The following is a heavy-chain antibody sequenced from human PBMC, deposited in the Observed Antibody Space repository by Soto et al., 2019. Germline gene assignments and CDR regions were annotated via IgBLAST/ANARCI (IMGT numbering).Heavy chain of an antibody. V-gene: IGHV3-74*01. CDR2: INSDGSST. CDR1: GFTFSSYW. J-gene: IGHJ6*03. Sequence: PGGSLRLSCAASGFTFSSYWMHWVRQAPGKGLVWVSRINSDGSSTSYADSMKGRFTISRDNAKNTLYLQMNSLRAEDTAVYYCARVVLYYYYYMDVWGKGTTVTVSS. CDR3: ARVVLYYYYYMDV.